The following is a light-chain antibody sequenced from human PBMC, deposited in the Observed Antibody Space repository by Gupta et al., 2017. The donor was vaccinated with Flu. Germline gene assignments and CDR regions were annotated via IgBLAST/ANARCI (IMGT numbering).Light chain of an antibody. CDR1: QGIRND. V-gene: IGKV1-6*01. J-gene: IGKJ1*01. CDR3: RQCHNCPKT. CDR2: AAY. Sequence: TVTCRASQGIRNDLGWYQQKPGNARSLLVYAAYILESGFASRFSGSGVGTDFTLAISSPQPEGFATYYCRQCHNCPKTFGRGTKVEIK.